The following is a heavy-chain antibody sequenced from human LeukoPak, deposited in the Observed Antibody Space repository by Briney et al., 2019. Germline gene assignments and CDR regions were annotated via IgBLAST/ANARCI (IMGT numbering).Heavy chain of an antibody. D-gene: IGHD2-2*01. V-gene: IGHV1-18*01. CDR3: ARVVHIVVVPAAMTYYFDY. J-gene: IGHJ4*02. CDR1: GYTFTSYG. CDR2: ISAYNGNT. Sequence: ASVTVSCKASGYTFTSYGISWVRQAPGQGLEWMGWISAYNGNTNYAQKLQGRVTMTTDTSTSTAYMELRSLRSDDTAVYYCARVVHIVVVPAAMTYYFDYWGQGTLVTVSS.